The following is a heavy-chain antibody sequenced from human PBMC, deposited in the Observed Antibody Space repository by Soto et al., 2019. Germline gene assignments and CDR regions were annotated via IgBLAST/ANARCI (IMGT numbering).Heavy chain of an antibody. Sequence: ASVKVSCKASGYTFTSYCISWVRQAPGQGLEWMGWISAYNGNTNYAQKLQGRVTMTTDTSTSTAYMELRSLRSDDTAVYYCARDRESRTYYDFWSGYFCIDYWGQGTLVTVSS. D-gene: IGHD3-3*01. CDR3: ARDRESRTYYDFWSGYFCIDY. V-gene: IGHV1-18*01. J-gene: IGHJ4*02. CDR1: GYTFTSYC. CDR2: ISAYNGNT.